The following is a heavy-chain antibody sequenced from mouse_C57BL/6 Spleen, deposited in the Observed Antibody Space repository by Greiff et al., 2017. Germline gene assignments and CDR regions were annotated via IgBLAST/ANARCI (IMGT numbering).Heavy chain of an antibody. V-gene: IGHV14-4*01. Sequence: EVKLQQSGAELVRPGASVKLSCTASGFNIKDDYMHWVKQRPEQGLEWIGWIDPENGDTEYASKFQGKATITADTSSNTAYLQLSSLTSEDTAVYYCTTGYYFDYWCQGTTLTVSS. CDR2: IDPENGDT. CDR3: TTGYYFDY. J-gene: IGHJ2*01. CDR1: GFNIKDDY.